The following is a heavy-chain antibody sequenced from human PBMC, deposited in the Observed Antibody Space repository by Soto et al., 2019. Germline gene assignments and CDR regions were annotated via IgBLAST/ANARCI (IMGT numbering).Heavy chain of an antibody. J-gene: IGHJ4*02. CDR1: GGSVNSDYCY. V-gene: IGHV4-61*01. Sequence: QVKLQESGPGLVKPSETLSLTCTVSGGSVNSDYCYWTWIRQPPGKGLEWIGYIYNSGRTNYNPSLKSRVSISMDTSRNQFSLKLTSVTAADTAVFYCAREYSNSPEAFDIWGQGSLVTVSS. CDR2: IYNSGRT. D-gene: IGHD1-26*01. CDR3: AREYSNSPEAFDI.